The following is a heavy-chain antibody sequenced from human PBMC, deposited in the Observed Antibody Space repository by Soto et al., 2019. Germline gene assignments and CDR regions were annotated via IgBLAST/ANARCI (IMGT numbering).Heavy chain of an antibody. J-gene: IGHJ6*03. CDR1: GFTFSSYA. CDR2: ISGSGGST. Sequence: EVQLLESGGGLVQPGGSLRLSCAASGFTFSSYAMSWVRQAPGKGLEWVSAISGSGGSTYYADSVKGRFTISRDNSKNTLYLQMNSLRAEDTAVYYCAKLEWDGSGSYLAGALYYYYYYMDVWGKGTTVTVSS. CDR3: AKLEWDGSGSYLAGALYYYYYYMDV. D-gene: IGHD3-10*01. V-gene: IGHV3-23*01.